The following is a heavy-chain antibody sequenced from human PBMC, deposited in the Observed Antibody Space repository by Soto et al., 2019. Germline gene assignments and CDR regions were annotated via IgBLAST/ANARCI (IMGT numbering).Heavy chain of an antibody. Sequence: QTLSLPCAISGDSVSSNSAGCSLVRHSPSRGLEWLGRTYYRSKWYYEYAVSVRGRITINPDTSKNQYSLQLNSVTPEDTAVYFCARGEQYSGRIFDYWGQGTLVTVSS. CDR2: TYYRSKWYY. V-gene: IGHV6-1*01. CDR3: ARGEQYSGRIFDY. CDR1: GDSVSSNSAG. D-gene: IGHD1-26*01. J-gene: IGHJ4*01.